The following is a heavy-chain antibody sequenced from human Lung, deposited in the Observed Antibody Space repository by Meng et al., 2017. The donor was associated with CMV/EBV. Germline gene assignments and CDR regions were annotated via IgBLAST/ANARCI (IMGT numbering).Heavy chain of an antibody. CDR2: IVDSGST. J-gene: IGHJ4*02. CDR1: GFSISSNTR. D-gene: IGHD1-26*01. CDR3: AIGKQDAWELLAY. V-gene: IGHV4-4*02. Sequence: VELEEAGHGRVKHAVTLSLTCGVSGFSISSNTRWTWARPPPGKVPEWIGDIVDSGSTNYNPSLNSRISISLDNSKNHFSLKVISVPAADTAVYYCAIGKQDAWELLAYWGQGALVTVSS.